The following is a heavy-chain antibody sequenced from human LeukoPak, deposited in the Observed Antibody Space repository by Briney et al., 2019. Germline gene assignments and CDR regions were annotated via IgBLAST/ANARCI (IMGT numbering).Heavy chain of an antibody. V-gene: IGHV1-18*01. CDR3: ARDRRFRSGISVTALDAFDV. J-gene: IGHJ3*01. CDR1: GYTFTSYG. D-gene: IGHD3-3*01. CDR2: ISGYNGDT. Sequence: ASVKVSCKASGYTFTSYGISWVRQAPGQGLEWMAWISGYNGDTNYAQKFQGRVTLTTDTSTSVAYMGLRSLRSDDTAMYYCARDRRFRSGISVTALDAFDVWGPGTMVTVSS.